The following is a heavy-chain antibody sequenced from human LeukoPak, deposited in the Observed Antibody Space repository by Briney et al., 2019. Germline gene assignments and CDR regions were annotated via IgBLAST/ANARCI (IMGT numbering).Heavy chain of an antibody. Sequence: GGSLRLSCAASGFTFSSYAMHWVRQAPGKGLEWVAVISYDGSNKYYADSVKGRFTISRDNSKNTLYLQMNSLRTEDTAVYYCAKDRNGLTVTTGIFDYWGQGTLVTVSS. CDR2: ISYDGSNK. J-gene: IGHJ4*02. V-gene: IGHV3-30*04. CDR3: AKDRNGLTVTTGIFDY. D-gene: IGHD4-17*01. CDR1: GFTFSSYA.